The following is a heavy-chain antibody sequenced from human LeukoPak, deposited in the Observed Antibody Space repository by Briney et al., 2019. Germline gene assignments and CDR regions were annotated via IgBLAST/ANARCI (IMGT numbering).Heavy chain of an antibody. V-gene: IGHV4-61*01. CDR2: IYYSGST. J-gene: IGHJ4*02. CDR3: ARGGGIAVAGRTGLDY. CDR1: GGSVSSGSYY. Sequence: SETLSLTCTVSGGSVSSGSYYWSWIRQPPGKGLEWIGYIYYSGSTNYNPSLTSRVTISVDTSKNQFSLKLSSVTAADTAVYYCARGGGIAVAGRTGLDYWGQGTLVTVSS. D-gene: IGHD6-19*01.